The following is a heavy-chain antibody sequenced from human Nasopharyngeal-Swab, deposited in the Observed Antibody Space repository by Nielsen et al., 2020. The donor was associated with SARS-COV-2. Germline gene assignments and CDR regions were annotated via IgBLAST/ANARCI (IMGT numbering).Heavy chain of an antibody. CDR3: SLGYCSGGSCYSPSPRY. J-gene: IGHJ4*02. D-gene: IGHD2-15*01. CDR2: IRSKAYGGTT. Sequence: WIRQPPGKGLEWVGFIRSKAYGGTTEYAVSVKGRFIISRGDSKRIAYLQMNSLKTEDTGVYYCSLGYCSGGSCYSPSPRYWGQGTLVTVSS. V-gene: IGHV3-49*02.